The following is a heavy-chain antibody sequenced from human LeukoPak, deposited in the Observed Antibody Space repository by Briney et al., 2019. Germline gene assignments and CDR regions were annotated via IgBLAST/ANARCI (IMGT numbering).Heavy chain of an antibody. CDR2: INPSGGST. D-gene: IGHD2-2*01. J-gene: IGHJ6*03. CDR3: ARGCKYQLLRDYYYMDV. V-gene: IGHV1-46*01. CDR1: GYTFTSYY. Sequence: ASVKVSCKASGYTFTSYYMHWVRQAPGQGLEWMGIINPSGGSTSYAQKFQGRVTMTRDTSTSTVYMELSSLRSEDTAVYYCARGCKYQLLRDYYYMDVWGKGTTVTVSS.